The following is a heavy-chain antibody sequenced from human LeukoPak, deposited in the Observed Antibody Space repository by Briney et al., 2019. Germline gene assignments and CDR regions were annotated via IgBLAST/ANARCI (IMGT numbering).Heavy chain of an antibody. CDR3: ARGLVVRGSGWYGVDY. V-gene: IGHV4-34*01. CDR1: GGSFSGYY. Sequence: SETLSLTCAVYGGSFSGYYWSWIRQPPGKGLEWIGEINHSGSTNYNPSLKSRVTISVDTSKNQFSLKLSSVTAADTAVYYCARGLVVRGSGWYGVDYWGQGTLVTVSS. J-gene: IGHJ4*02. D-gene: IGHD6-19*01. CDR2: INHSGST.